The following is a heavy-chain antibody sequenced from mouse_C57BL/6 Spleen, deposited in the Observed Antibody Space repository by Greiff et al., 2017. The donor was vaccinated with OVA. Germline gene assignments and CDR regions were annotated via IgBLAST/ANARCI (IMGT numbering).Heavy chain of an antibody. V-gene: IGHV1-69*01. CDR2: IDPSDSYT. CDR3: ARSRDYGSSYEGFAY. J-gene: IGHJ3*01. D-gene: IGHD1-1*01. CDR1: GYTFTSYW. Sequence: QVQLQQPGAELVTPGASVKLSCKASGYTFTSYWMHWVKQRPGQGLEWIGEIDPSDSYTNYNQKFKGKSTLTVDKSSSTAYMQLSSLTSEDSAVYYCARSRDYGSSYEGFAYWGQGTLVTVSA.